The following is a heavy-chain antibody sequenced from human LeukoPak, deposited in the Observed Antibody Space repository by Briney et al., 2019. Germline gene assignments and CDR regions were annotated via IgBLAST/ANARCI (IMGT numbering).Heavy chain of an antibody. V-gene: IGHV3-48*02. Sequence: GGSLRLSCAASGFTLSSYSMNWVRQAPGKGLEWVSYISSSSSTIYYADSVKGRFTISRDNAKNSLYLQMNSLRDEDTAVYYCAGQIYGDYIEGRYNWFDPWGQGTLVTVSS. CDR1: GFTLSSYS. D-gene: IGHD4-17*01. J-gene: IGHJ5*02. CDR3: AGQIYGDYIEGRYNWFDP. CDR2: ISSSSSTI.